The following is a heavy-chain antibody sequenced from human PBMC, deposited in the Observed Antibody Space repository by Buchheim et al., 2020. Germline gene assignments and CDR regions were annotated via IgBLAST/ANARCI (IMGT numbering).Heavy chain of an antibody. CDR1: GFTFSNYA. V-gene: IGHV3-23*01. J-gene: IGHJ4*02. CDR3: ANNGDGYNYYFDY. Sequence: VQLPESGGGLVQPGGSLRLSCAASGFTFSNYAMSWVRQAPGKGLEWVAIISGSGGSTYYADSVKGRFTISRDNSKNTLYLQMNSLGAEDTAVYYCANNGDGYNYYFDYWGQGTL. CDR2: ISGSGGST. D-gene: IGHD5-24*01.